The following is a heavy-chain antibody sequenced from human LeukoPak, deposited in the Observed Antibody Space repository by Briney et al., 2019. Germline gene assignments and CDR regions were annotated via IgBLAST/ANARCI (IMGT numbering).Heavy chain of an antibody. V-gene: IGHV3-30*03. Sequence: GGSLRLSCAASGFTFSSYGMHWVRQAPGKGLEWVAVISYDGSNKYYADSVKGRFTISRDNSKNTLYLQMNSLRAEDTAVYYCARPLEGITMIVPFDYWGQGTLVTVSS. CDR1: GFTFSSYG. J-gene: IGHJ4*02. CDR3: ARPLEGITMIVPFDY. CDR2: ISYDGSNK. D-gene: IGHD3-22*01.